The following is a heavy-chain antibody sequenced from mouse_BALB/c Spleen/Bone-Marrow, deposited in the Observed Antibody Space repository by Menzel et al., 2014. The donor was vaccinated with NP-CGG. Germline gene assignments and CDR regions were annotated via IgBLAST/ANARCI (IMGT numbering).Heavy chain of an antibody. J-gene: IGHJ4*01. V-gene: IGHV2-9*02. CDR2: IWAGGST. CDR1: GFSLTNYG. D-gene: IGHD6-1*01. Sequence: QVHVKQSGPGLVAPSQSLSITCTVSGFSLTNYGVYWVRQPPGKGLEWLGVIWAGGSTNYNSALMSRLSISKDNSKSQVFLKMNSLHTDDTAMYYCARPTPRYYAMDYWGQGTSVTVSS. CDR3: ARPTPRYYAMDY.